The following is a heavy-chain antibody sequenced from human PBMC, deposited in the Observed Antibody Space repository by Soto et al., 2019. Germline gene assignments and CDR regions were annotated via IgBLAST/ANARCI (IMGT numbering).Heavy chain of an antibody. CDR1: GFTFSRYW. Sequence: GGSLRFSCAASGFTFSRYWMGWVRQAPGKGLEWVSAISGSGDSTYYADSVKGRFTISRDNSKNTLHLQMNSLRAEDTAVYYCAKDMEYALDYWGQGTLVTVSS. CDR3: AKDMEYALDY. D-gene: IGHD2-2*01. J-gene: IGHJ4*02. CDR2: ISGSGDST. V-gene: IGHV3-23*01.